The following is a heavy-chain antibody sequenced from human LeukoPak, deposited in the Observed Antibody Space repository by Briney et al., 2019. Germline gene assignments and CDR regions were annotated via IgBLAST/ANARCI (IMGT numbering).Heavy chain of an antibody. CDR1: GFTFDDYA. V-gene: IGHV3-9*01. D-gene: IGHD1-26*01. Sequence: GGSLRLSCAASGFTFDDYAMHWVRQAPGKGLEWVSGISWNSGSIGYADSVKGRFTISRDNAKNSLYLQMNSLRDEDTALYYCAKDLGGSSGSSHFDYWGQGTLVTVSS. J-gene: IGHJ4*02. CDR3: AKDLGGSSGSSHFDY. CDR2: ISWNSGSI.